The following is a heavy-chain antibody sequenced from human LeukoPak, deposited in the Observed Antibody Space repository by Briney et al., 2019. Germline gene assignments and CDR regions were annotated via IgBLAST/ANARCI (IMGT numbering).Heavy chain of an antibody. Sequence: GGSLRLSCAASGFTFTSYAMSWDRQAPGKGLEWVSVSVISDSGGGSGGSTYYADSVKGRFTISRDDSNNTLYLQMNNLRVEDTAFYYCANRRSGIAASGSNYWGQGTLVSVSS. CDR2: SVISDSGGGSGGST. D-gene: IGHD6-25*01. CDR3: ANRRSGIAASGSNY. J-gene: IGHJ4*02. V-gene: IGHV3-23*01. CDR1: GFTFTSYA.